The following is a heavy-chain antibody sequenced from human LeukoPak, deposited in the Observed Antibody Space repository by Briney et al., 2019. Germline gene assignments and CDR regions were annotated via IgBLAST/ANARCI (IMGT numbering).Heavy chain of an antibody. CDR1: GFTFSSYA. Sequence: GGSLRLSCAASGFTFSSYAMSGVRQAPGKGVEWVSAISGSGGNTYYADSVRGGFTISRDNSKNTLYLQMNNLRAKDTAVYYCAKDMRFASWRHFDYWGQGTLVTVSS. D-gene: IGHD3-10*01. J-gene: IGHJ4*02. CDR2: ISGSGGNT. CDR3: AKDMRFASWRHFDY. V-gene: IGHV3-23*01.